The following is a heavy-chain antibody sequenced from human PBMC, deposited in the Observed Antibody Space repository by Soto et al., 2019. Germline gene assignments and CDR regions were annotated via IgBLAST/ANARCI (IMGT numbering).Heavy chain of an antibody. CDR3: AKWDTAMVSYYYYGMDV. J-gene: IGHJ6*02. CDR2: ISYDGSNK. V-gene: IGHV3-30*18. D-gene: IGHD5-18*01. Sequence: GGSLRLSCAASGFTFSSYGMHWVRQAPGKGLEWVAVISYDGSNKYYADSVKGRFTISRDNSKNTLYLQMNSLRAEDTAVYYCAKWDTAMVSYYYYGMDVWGQGTTVTVSS. CDR1: GFTFSSYG.